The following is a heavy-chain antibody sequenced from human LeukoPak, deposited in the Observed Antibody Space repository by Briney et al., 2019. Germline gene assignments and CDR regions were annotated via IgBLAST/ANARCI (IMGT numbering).Heavy chain of an antibody. Sequence: GGSLRLSCAASGFIFSSHGMNWVRQAPGKGLEWVSGISPSGDITYYADSVKGRFTISRDNSKNTVYLQMDSLRFEDAAVYYCARSPPGGYYYVDVLAPEYFQHWGQGTLVTVSS. CDR3: ARSPPGGYYYVDVLAPEYFQH. D-gene: IGHD3-22*01. J-gene: IGHJ1*01. CDR2: ISPSGDIT. V-gene: IGHV3-23*01. CDR1: GFIFSSHG.